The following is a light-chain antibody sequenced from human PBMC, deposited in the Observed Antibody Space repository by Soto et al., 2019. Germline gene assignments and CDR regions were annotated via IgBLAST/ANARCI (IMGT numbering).Light chain of an antibody. J-gene: IGLJ3*02. CDR1: SGSVSTSNY. CDR3: VLYMGSGVWV. CDR2: RTN. Sequence: QTVVTQEPAFSVSPGGTVTLTCGLRSGSVSTSNYPSWYQQTPGQAPRTLIYRTNTRSSGVPDRFSGSILGNKVALTITGAQADDDSDYYCVLYMGSGVWVFGGGTKVTVL. V-gene: IGLV8-61*01.